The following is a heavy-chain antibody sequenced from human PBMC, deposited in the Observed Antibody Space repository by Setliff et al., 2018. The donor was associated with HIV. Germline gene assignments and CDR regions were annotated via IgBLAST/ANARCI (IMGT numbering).Heavy chain of an antibody. Sequence: SETLSLTCAVYGPSFSGYYWSWIRQFPGKSLEWIGEINHSGTTNYSPSFKSRLNISVDVSKNQFSLRLASLSAADTAAYFCAAKPMIRGRPFAFWGQATLVTVSS. D-gene: IGHD3-10*01. J-gene: IGHJ4*02. CDR1: GPSFSGYY. CDR3: AAKPMIRGRPFAF. V-gene: IGHV4-34*01. CDR2: INHSGTT.